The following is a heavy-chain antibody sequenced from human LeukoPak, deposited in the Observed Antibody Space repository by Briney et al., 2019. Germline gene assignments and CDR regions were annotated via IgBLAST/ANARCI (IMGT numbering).Heavy chain of an antibody. Sequence: GGSLRLSCAASGFTFSSYSMNWVRQAPGKGLEWVSSISSSSSYIYYADSVKGRFTISRDNAKNSLYLQMNSLRAEDTAVYYCAKRDFYDSSGYAPLFQHWGQGTLVTVSS. CDR3: AKRDFYDSSGYAPLFQH. D-gene: IGHD3-22*01. V-gene: IGHV3-21*01. CDR1: GFTFSSYS. CDR2: ISSSSSYI. J-gene: IGHJ1*01.